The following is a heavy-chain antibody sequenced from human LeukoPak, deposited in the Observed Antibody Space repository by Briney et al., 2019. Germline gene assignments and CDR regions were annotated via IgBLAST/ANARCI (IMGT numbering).Heavy chain of an antibody. CDR3: SRSLDY. V-gene: IGHV3-7*01. CDR1: GFPFSGYW. Sequence: GGSLRLSCAASGFPFSGYWMDWVRQAPGKGMEWVANIKQDGNEKYYADSVKGRFPISRDNARNSLYLQMNSLRVEDTAVYYCSRSLDYLGQGALVIVSS. CDR2: IKQDGNEK. J-gene: IGHJ4*02.